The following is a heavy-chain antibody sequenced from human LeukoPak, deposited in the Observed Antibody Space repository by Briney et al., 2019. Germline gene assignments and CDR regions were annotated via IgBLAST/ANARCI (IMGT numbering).Heavy chain of an antibody. CDR1: GFTFSNYS. Sequence: GGSLRLSCAASGFTFSNYSMNWVRQAPGKGLEWVSYISTRSGTIYYTDSVKGRFTISRDNAKNSLYLQMNSLRDEDTAVYYCAGDRGGYEFFDYWGQGILVTVSS. CDR3: AGDRGGYEFFDY. D-gene: IGHD5-12*01. J-gene: IGHJ4*02. CDR2: ISTRSGTI. V-gene: IGHV3-48*02.